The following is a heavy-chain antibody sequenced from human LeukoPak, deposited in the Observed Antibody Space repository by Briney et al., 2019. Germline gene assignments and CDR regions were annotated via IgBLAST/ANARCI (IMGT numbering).Heavy chain of an antibody. D-gene: IGHD5-18*01. J-gene: IGHJ3*02. CDR3: AGLDAAMPDAFDI. Sequence: GGSLRLSCAASGFTFSTYSMNWVRQAPGKGPEWVSAISSSSIYIYYADSVKGRFTISRDNAKNSLYLQMNSLRAEDTAVYYCAGLDAAMPDAFDIWGQGTTVTVSS. CDR1: GFTFSTYS. CDR2: ISSSSIYI. V-gene: IGHV3-21*01.